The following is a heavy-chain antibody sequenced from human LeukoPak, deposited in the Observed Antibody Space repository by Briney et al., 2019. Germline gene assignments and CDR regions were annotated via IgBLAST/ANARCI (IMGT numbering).Heavy chain of an antibody. CDR3: ARPYDILTGYYFDD. CDR2: INPNSGGT. CDR1: GYTFTGYY. V-gene: IGHV1-2*02. D-gene: IGHD3-9*01. J-gene: IGHJ4*02. Sequence: GASVKVSCKASGYTFTGYYMHWVRQAPGHGLEWMGWINPNSGGTNYAQKFQGRVTMTRDTSTSTVYMELSSLRSDDTAVYYCARPYDILTGYYFDDWGQGTLVTVSS.